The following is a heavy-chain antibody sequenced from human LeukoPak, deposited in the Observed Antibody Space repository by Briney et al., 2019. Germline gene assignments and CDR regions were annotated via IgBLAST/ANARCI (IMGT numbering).Heavy chain of an antibody. Sequence: GGSLRLSCSVSGFIFRDFSMSWVRQAPGKGLEWVAKMNEYGSEIFYVDSVKGRFTISRDNAKNTLYLQMNSLRAEDMAVYYCARGGWRGLDGYFDLWGRGTLVTVSS. CDR2: MNEYGSEI. CDR1: GFIFRDFS. D-gene: IGHD6-19*01. V-gene: IGHV3-7*01. J-gene: IGHJ2*01. CDR3: ARGGWRGLDGYFDL.